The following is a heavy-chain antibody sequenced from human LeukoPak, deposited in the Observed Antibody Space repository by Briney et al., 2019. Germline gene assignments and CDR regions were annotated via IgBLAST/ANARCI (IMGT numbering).Heavy chain of an antibody. D-gene: IGHD2-2*02. J-gene: IGHJ4*02. CDR2: IYYSGST. V-gene: IGHV4-39*07. CDR1: GGSISSSSYY. CDR3: ARGPIPAFDY. Sequence: PSETLSLTCTVSGGSISSSSYYWGWIRQPPGKGLEWIGSIYYSGSTYYNPSLKSRVTISVDTSKNQFSLKLSSVTAADTAVYYCARGPIPAFDYWGQGTLVTVSS.